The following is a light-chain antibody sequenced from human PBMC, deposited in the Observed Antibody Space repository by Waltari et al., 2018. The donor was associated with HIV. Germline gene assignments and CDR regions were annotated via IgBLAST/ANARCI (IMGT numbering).Light chain of an antibody. Sequence: QSVLTQPPSVSGTPGQRVTISCSGRRSTIGSNYATRHQQVPAAAPKLLIYSYVQRPSGVPDLFSVSKSGTSASLAIRGLQSEDEADYYCAVWDDNVNGLFGGGTKLTVL. CDR1: RSTIGSNY. J-gene: IGLJ2*01. CDR3: AVWDDNVNGL. CDR2: SYV. V-gene: IGLV1-44*01.